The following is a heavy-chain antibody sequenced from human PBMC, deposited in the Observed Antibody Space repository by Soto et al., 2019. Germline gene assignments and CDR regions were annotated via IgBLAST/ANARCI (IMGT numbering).Heavy chain of an antibody. D-gene: IGHD3-10*01. CDR2: VFYSGAT. J-gene: IGHJ4*02. V-gene: IGHV4-30-4*01. CDR3: ARAGFSYGHLLF. CDR1: GGPIKTGDYY. Sequence: SETLFLTCNVSGGPIKTGDYYWNWIRQPPGKGLEWIGCVFYSGATNYSPSLKSRAAISMDTSKNQFSLSLTSVTAADTAVYYCARAGFSYGHLLFWGQGIRVTVSS.